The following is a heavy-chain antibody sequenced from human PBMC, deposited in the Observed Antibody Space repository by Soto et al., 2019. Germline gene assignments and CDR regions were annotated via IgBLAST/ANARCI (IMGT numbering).Heavy chain of an antibody. D-gene: IGHD2-15*01. CDR2: IYPGDSDT. CDR1: GYSFTSYW. J-gene: IGHJ4*02. Sequence: KMGGESLKISCKGSGYSFTSYWIGLVRQMPGKGLEGMGIIYPGDSDTRYSPSFQGQVTISADKSISTAYLQWSSLKASDTAMYYCARLPHDIVVVVAATQVAPFDYWGQGTLVTVSS. V-gene: IGHV5-51*01. CDR3: ARLPHDIVVVVAATQVAPFDY.